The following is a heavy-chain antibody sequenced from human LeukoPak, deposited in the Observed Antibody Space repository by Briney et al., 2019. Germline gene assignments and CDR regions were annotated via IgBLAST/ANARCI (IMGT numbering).Heavy chain of an antibody. CDR3: AKVLGATLRDAFDI. Sequence: GGSLRLSCAASGFTFDDYAMHWVRQAPGKGLEWVSGISWNGGSIGYADSVKGRFTISRDNAKNSLYLQMNSLRAEDTALYYCAKVLGATLRDAFDIWGQGTMVTVSS. J-gene: IGHJ3*02. D-gene: IGHD1-26*01. CDR1: GFTFDDYA. V-gene: IGHV3-9*01. CDR2: ISWNGGSI.